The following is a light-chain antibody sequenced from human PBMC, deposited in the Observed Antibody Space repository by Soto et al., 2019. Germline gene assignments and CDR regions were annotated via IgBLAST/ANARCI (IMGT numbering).Light chain of an antibody. CDR3: NSYSSSNSLTYV. V-gene: IGLV2-14*01. CDR2: EVS. Sequence: QSALAQPASVSGSPGQSITISCTGTTNDVGGYNYVSWYQQHPGKAPKLLIFEVSSRPSGVSNRFSGSKSGNTASLTISALQAEDEADYFCNSYSSSNSLTYVFRNGTKVTV. CDR1: TNDVGGYNY. J-gene: IGLJ1*01.